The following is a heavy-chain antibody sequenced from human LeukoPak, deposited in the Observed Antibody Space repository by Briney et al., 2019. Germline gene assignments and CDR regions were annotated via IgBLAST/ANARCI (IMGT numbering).Heavy chain of an antibody. D-gene: IGHD3-22*01. Sequence: PSETLSLTCTVSGGSISSGSYYWSWIRQPAGKGLEWIGYIYYSGSTNYNPSLKSRVTISVDTSKNQFSLNLSSVTAADTAVCYCARGFSYYDSSGYYYPMYYFDYWGQGTLVTVSS. CDR1: GGSISSGSYY. CDR2: IYYSGST. V-gene: IGHV4-61*01. CDR3: ARGFSYYDSSGYYYPMYYFDY. J-gene: IGHJ4*02.